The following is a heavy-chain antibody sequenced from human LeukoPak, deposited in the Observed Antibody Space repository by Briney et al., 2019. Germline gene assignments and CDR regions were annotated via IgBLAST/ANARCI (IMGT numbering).Heavy chain of an antibody. CDR3: ARGGWIQLWPYDY. CDR2: INHSGST. CDR1: GGSFSGYY. D-gene: IGHD5-18*01. J-gene: IGHJ4*02. V-gene: IGHV4-34*01. Sequence: SETLSLTCAVYGGSFSGYYWSWIRQPPGKGLEWIGEINHSGSTNYNPSLKSRVTISVDTSKNQFSLKLSSVTAADTAVYYCARGGWIQLWPYDYRGQGTLVTVSS.